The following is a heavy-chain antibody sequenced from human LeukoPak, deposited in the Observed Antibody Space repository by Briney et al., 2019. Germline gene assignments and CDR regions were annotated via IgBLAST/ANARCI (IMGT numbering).Heavy chain of an antibody. Sequence: SQTLSLTCAISGDRVSSNSAAWNWIRQSPSRGLEWLGRTYYRSKWYDDYAVSAKSRITINPDTSLKQFSLHLNSVTPGDAAAYYCVRYSSAPRVFDYWGQGTLVTV. CDR3: VRYSSAPRVFDY. CDR1: GDRVSSNSAA. CDR2: TYYRSKWYD. V-gene: IGHV6-1*01. J-gene: IGHJ4*02. D-gene: IGHD6-19*01.